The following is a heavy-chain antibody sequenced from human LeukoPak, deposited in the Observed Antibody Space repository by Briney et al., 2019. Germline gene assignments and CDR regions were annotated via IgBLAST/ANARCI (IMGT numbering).Heavy chain of an antibody. CDR2: IKCEGSKK. Sequence: GGSLRLSCGVSGFTFSSYWMNWVRQAPGDGLEWVARIKCEGSKKSYVVAVKGRFTISRDNAKNSLYLQMSSMRAEDTAVYYCARDGAPAGLDFDLWGQGALVTVSS. CDR1: GFTFSSYW. D-gene: IGHD6-13*01. CDR3: ARDGAPAGLDFDL. V-gene: IGHV3-7*01. J-gene: IGHJ4*01.